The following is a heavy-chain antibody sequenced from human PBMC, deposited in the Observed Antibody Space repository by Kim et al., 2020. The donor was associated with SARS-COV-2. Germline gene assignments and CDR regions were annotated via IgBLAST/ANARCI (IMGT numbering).Heavy chain of an antibody. V-gene: IGHV4-39*01. D-gene: IGHD1-1*01. CDR2: VFYGGTT. Sequence: SETLSLTWSVSDGSLTSRDYYWGWIRKPPGKGLEYIGAVFYGGTTHYNPSLRGRVIISVDTSKNQFSLNVNSVTATDTAVYYCARYQSGTMFASWGRGTLVTVS. CDR3: ARYQSGTMFAS. J-gene: IGHJ4*02. CDR1: DGSLTSRDYY.